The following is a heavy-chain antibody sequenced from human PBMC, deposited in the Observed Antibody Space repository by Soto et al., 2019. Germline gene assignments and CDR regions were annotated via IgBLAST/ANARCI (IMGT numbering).Heavy chain of an antibody. D-gene: IGHD3-9*01. CDR3: ARAQFSDIWTADDYGMDV. J-gene: IGHJ6*02. CDR1: GGNFRSEA. V-gene: IGHV1-69*13. CDR2: IIPMFSTP. Sequence: SVKVSCKASGGNFRSEAISWVRQAPGHGLEWMGRIIPMFSTPHYAQKFQGRVTIIADESTTTVNMEMRGLTYEDTAVYYCARAQFSDIWTADDYGMDVWG.